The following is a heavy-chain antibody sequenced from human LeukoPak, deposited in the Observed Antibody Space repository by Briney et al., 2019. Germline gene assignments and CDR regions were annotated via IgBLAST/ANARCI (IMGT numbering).Heavy chain of an antibody. CDR2: IYYSGGT. Sequence: PSETLSLTCTVSGGSISSHYWNWIRQPPGKGPEWIGYIYYSGGTNYNPSLKSRVTISVDTSKNQFSLKLSSVTAADTAVYYCARRSPGEAFDIWGQGTMVTVSS. D-gene: IGHD7-27*01. J-gene: IGHJ3*02. V-gene: IGHV4-59*11. CDR1: GGSISSHY. CDR3: ARRSPGEAFDI.